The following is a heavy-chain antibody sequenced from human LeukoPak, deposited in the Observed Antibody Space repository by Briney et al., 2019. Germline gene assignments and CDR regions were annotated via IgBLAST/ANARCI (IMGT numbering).Heavy chain of an antibody. CDR1: GYTFTGYY. CDR3: ARGRGKITMVRGVIIFFDY. Sequence: GASVNVSCKASGYTFTGYYMHWVRQSAGQGREWMGWINPNSGCTNYAQKLQGRATITRNTSISTAYMELSRLRSEDTAVYYCARGRGKITMVRGVIIFFDYWGQGTLVTVSS. D-gene: IGHD3-10*01. V-gene: IGHV1-2*02. CDR2: INPNSGCT. J-gene: IGHJ4*02.